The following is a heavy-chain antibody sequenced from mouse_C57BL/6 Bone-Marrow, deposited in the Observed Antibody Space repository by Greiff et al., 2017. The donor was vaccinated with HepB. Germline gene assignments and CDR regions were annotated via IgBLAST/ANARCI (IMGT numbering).Heavy chain of an antibody. J-gene: IGHJ3*01. CDR1: GYTFTDYE. CDR2: IDPETGGT. D-gene: IGHD1-1*01. Sequence: QVHVKQSGAELVRPGASVTLSCKASGYTFTDYEMHWVKQTPVHGLEWIGAIDPETGGTAYNQKFKGKAILTADKSSSTAYMELRSLTSEDSAVYYCTRWVLRYPAWFAYWGQGTLVTVSA. CDR3: TRWVLRYPAWFAY. V-gene: IGHV1-15*01.